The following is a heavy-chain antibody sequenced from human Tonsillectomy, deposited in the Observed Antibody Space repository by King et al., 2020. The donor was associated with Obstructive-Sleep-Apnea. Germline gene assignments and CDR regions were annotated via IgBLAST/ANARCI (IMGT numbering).Heavy chain of an antibody. CDR1: GFTFRSYG. V-gene: IGHV3-30*18. D-gene: IGHD3-3*01. CDR3: AKVLAIFGPYYNYYYGMDV. Sequence: QEQLVQSGGGVVQPGRSLRLSCAASGFTFRSYGMHWVRQVPGKGLEWVAVISYDGTNKYYADSVKGRFTISRDNSKNTLYLQMNSLRAEDTAVYYCAKVLAIFGPYYNYYYGMDVWDQGTTVTVSS. CDR2: ISYDGTNK. J-gene: IGHJ6*02.